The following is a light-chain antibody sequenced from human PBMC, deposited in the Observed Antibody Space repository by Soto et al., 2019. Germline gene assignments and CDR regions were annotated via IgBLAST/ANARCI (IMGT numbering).Light chain of an antibody. J-gene: IGKJ5*01. V-gene: IGKV3D-7*01. CDR2: GAS. CDR1: QSVSSSY. CDR3: QQDYNLPIT. Sequence: EIVMTQSPATLSLSPGERATISCRASQSVSSSYLSWYQQKPGQAPRLLIYGASTRATGIPARFSGSGSGTDFTLTISSLQPEDFAVYYCQQDYNLPITFGQGTRLEIK.